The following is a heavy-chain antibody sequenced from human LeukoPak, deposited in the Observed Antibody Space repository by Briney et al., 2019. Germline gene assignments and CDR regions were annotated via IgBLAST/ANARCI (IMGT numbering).Heavy chain of an antibody. D-gene: IGHD6-19*01. CDR3: AKAVAGQHFDY. J-gene: IGHJ4*02. Sequence: GGSLRLSCAASGFTFDDYAMHWVRQAPGKGLEWVTGISWNSGSIGYADSVKGRFTISRDNAKNSLYLQMNSLRAEDTALYYCAKAVAGQHFDYWGQGTLVTVSS. CDR2: ISWNSGSI. CDR1: GFTFDDYA. V-gene: IGHV3-9*01.